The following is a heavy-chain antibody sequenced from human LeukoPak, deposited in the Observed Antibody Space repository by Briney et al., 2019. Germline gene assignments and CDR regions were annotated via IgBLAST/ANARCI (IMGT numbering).Heavy chain of an antibody. J-gene: IGHJ6*02. CDR1: GGTFSSYA. CDR3: ARGPVPRYYYYGMDV. Sequence: SVRVSCKASGGTFSSYAISWVRQAPGQGLEWMGGIIPIFGTANYAQKFQGRVTITADESTSTAYMELSSLRSEDTAVYYCARGPVPRYYYYGMDVWGQGTTVTVSS. V-gene: IGHV1-69*13. CDR2: IIPIFGTA.